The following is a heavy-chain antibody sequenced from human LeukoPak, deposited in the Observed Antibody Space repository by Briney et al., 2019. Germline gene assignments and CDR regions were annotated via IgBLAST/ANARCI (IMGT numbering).Heavy chain of an antibody. CDR3: ARELRYCSSASCLDWFDP. CDR2: IYSCGST. Sequence: PGGSLRLSCPASGFTVSSNYMSWVRQAPGKGLEWVSVIYSCGSTYYADSVKGRFTISRDNSKNTLYLQMNSLRAEDTAVYYCARELRYCSSASCLDWFDPWGQGTMVTVSS. CDR1: GFTVSSNY. V-gene: IGHV3-53*01. J-gene: IGHJ5*02. D-gene: IGHD2-2*01.